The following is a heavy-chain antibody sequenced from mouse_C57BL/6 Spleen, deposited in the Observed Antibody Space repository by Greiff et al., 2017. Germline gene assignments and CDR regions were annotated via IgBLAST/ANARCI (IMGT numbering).Heavy chain of an antibody. D-gene: IGHD2-4*01. CDR3: AIFGYDYDGWFAY. V-gene: IGHV1-74*01. CDR1: GYTFTSYW. CDR2: INPSDSDT. J-gene: IGHJ3*01. Sequence: QVQLQHPGAELVKPGASVKVSCKASGYTFTSYWMHWVKQRPGQGLEWIGRINPSDSDTNYNQKFKGKATLTVDKSSSTAYMQLSSLPSEDSAVYYCAIFGYDYDGWFAYWGQGTLVTVSA.